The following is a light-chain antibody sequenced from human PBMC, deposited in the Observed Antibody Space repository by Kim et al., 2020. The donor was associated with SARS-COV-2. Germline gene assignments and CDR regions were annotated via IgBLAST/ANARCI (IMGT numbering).Light chain of an antibody. CDR2: YDS. CDR3: QVWDSSSDHDVV. Sequence: SYELTQPPSVSVAPEKTARITCGGNNIGSKSVHWYQQKPGQAPVLVIYYDSDRPSGIPERFSGSNSGNTATLTISRVEAGDEADYYCQVWDSSSDHDVVFGGGTKLTVL. J-gene: IGLJ2*01. V-gene: IGLV3-21*04. CDR1: NIGSKS.